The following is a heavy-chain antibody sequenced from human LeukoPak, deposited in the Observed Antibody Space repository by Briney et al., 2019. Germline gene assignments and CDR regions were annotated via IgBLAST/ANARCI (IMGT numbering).Heavy chain of an antibody. CDR2: ISGSGGRT. CDR1: GFTFSSYA. J-gene: IGHJ6*02. CDR3: ARSPGGVVRGVIINPLRYGMDV. Sequence: PGGSLRLSCAASGFTFSSYAMSWVRQAPGKGLEWVSAISGSGGRTYYADSVKGRFTISRDNSKNTLYLQMNSLRAEDTAVYYCARSPGGVVRGVIINPLRYGMDVWGQGTTVTVSS. D-gene: IGHD3-10*01. V-gene: IGHV3-23*01.